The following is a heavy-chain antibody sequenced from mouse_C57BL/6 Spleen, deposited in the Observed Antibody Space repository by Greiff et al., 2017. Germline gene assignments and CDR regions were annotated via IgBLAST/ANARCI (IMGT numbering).Heavy chain of an antibody. CDR3: AREYYGSSGAY. V-gene: IGHV5-4*01. CDR2: ISDGGSYT. J-gene: IGHJ3*01. Sequence: EVMLVESGGGLVKPGGSLKLSCAASGFTFSSYAMSWVRQTPEKRLEWVATISDGGSYTYYPANVKGRFTIARDNAKNNLYLQMSHLKSEETAMYYCAREYYGSSGAYWGQGTLVTVSA. CDR1: GFTFSSYA. D-gene: IGHD1-1*01.